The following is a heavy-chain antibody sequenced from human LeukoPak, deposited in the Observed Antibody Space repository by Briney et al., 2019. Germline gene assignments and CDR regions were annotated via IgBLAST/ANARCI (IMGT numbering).Heavy chain of an antibody. CDR3: ARESSGVAAGTYDY. D-gene: IGHD6-13*01. CDR2: INPNSGGT. V-gene: IGHV1-2*04. Sequence: ASVKVSCKASGYTFTGYYMHWVRQAPGQGLEWMGWINPNSGGTNYAQKFQGWVTMTRDTSISTAYMELSRLRSDDTAVYYCARESSGVAAGTYDYWGQGTLVTVSS. CDR1: GYTFTGYY. J-gene: IGHJ4*02.